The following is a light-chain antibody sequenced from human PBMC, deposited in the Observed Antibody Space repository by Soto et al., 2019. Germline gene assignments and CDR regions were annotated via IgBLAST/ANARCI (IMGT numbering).Light chain of an antibody. V-gene: IGLV1-47*01. J-gene: IGLJ2*01. CDR2: RTD. CDR3: AAYTGNWNGPV. Sequence: QSALTQPPSVSGTPGQRVSISCSGDSSTFANNYVHWYQQVPGAAPKLLMYRTDQRPSGVPERFSGSKSGTSAFLTISGLRPEDEAQYYCAAYTGNWNGPVFGGGTKLTVL. CDR1: SSTFANNY.